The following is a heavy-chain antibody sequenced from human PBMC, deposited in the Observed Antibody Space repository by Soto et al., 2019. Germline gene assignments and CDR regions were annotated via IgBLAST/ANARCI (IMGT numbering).Heavy chain of an antibody. J-gene: IGHJ3*02. V-gene: IGHV5-51*01. CDR2: VYPGDAET. CDR3: AKSEVLEI. CDR1: GYNFSSQW. Sequence: GESLKISCKGSGYNFSSQWIAWVRQKPGKGLEWMGIVYPGDAETRYSPSFQGQVTMSADKSIDTAYLQWSSLKASDTAIYYYAKSEVLEIWGQGTMVTVSS.